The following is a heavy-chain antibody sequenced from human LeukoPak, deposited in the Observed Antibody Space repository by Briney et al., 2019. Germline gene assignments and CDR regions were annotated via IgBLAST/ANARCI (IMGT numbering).Heavy chain of an antibody. J-gene: IGHJ5*02. CDR2: ISAENGNT. Sequence: ASVKVSCKASGYTFINYGISWVRQAPGQGLEWMGWISAENGNTGYVENLQGRVTMTTDTSTSTAYMELRSLRSDDTAVYYCVREGSDTAHYNWFDPWGQGTLVTVSS. V-gene: IGHV1-18*01. CDR3: VREGSDTAHYNWFDP. D-gene: IGHD5-18*01. CDR1: GYTFINYG.